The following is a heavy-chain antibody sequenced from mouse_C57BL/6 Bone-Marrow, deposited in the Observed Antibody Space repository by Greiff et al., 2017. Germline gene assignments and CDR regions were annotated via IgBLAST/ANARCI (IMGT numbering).Heavy chain of an antibody. CDR2: IYPRSGNT. CDR1: GYTFTSYG. V-gene: IGHV1-81*01. CDR3: ARGASSSYYFDY. D-gene: IGHD1-1*01. Sequence: QVQLQQSGAELARPGASVKLSCKASGYTFTSYGISWVKQRTGQGLEWIGEIYPRSGNTYYNEKFKGKATLTADKSSSTAYMELRSLTSEDSAVYFCARGASSSYYFDYGGQGTTLTVSS. J-gene: IGHJ2*01.